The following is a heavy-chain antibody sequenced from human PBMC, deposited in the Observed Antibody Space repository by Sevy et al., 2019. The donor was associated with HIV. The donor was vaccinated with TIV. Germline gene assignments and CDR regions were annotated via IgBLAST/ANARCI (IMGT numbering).Heavy chain of an antibody. V-gene: IGHV3-33*03. J-gene: IGHJ3*02. D-gene: IGHD3-22*01. CDR3: AKRERSYYDSSGNYDVFDI. CDR2: ISYDGSDK. Sequence: RGSLRLSCAASGFDFSTYGMHWVRQAPGKGLEWVAFISYDGSDKWYQDSVKGRFTISRDNSKITLYLQMNSLRVEDTAVYYCAKRERSYYDSSGNYDVFDIWGQGTKVTVSS. CDR1: GFDFSTYG.